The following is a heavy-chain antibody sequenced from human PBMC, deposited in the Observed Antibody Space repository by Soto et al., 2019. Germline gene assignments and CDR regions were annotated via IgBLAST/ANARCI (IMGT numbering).Heavy chain of an antibody. CDR2: IIPIFGTA. CDR3: ARGPPYCSSTSCYMGYFQH. V-gene: IGHV1-69*01. J-gene: IGHJ1*01. Sequence: QVQLVQSGAEVKKPGSSVKVSCKASGGTFSSYAISWVRQAPRQGLEWMGGIIPIFGTANYAQKFQGRVTITADESTSTAYMELSSLRSEDTAVYYCARGPPYCSSTSCYMGYFQHWGQGTLVTVSS. CDR1: GGTFSSYA. D-gene: IGHD2-2*02.